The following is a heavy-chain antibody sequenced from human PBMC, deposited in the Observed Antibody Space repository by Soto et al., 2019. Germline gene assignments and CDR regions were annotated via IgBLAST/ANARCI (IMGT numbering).Heavy chain of an antibody. J-gene: IGHJ5*02. CDR1: GYSFTSYW. D-gene: IGHD3-9*01. CDR3: AGHNLPHFGIFTGPKCWLDP. CDR2: IDPSDSYT. Sequence: GESLKISCKGSGYSFTSYWISWVRQMPGKGLEWMGRIDPSDSYTNYSPSFQGHVTISADKSISTAYLQWSCLKASDTAMYYWAGHNLPHFGIFTGPKCWLDPLGQGTTVTVSS. V-gene: IGHV5-10-1*01.